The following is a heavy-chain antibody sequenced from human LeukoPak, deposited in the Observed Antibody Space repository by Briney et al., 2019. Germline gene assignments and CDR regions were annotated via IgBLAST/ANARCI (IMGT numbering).Heavy chain of an antibody. Sequence: PSETLSLTCTVSGGSISSYDWSWIRQPPGKGLEWIGRIYTSGSTNYNPSLKSRVTISVDTSKNQFSLKLSSVTAADTAVYYCARERYSYGFGALVNWYFDLWGRGTLVTVSS. D-gene: IGHD5-18*01. V-gene: IGHV4-4*08. CDR1: GGSISSYD. CDR2: IYTSGST. J-gene: IGHJ2*01. CDR3: ARERYSYGFGALVNWYFDL.